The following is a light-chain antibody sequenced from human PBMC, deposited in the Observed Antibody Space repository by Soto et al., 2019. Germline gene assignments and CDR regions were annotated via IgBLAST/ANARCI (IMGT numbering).Light chain of an antibody. CDR2: DVS. V-gene: IGLV2-11*01. CDR1: RSDVGGYNY. CDR3: CSYAGSYTSLYV. J-gene: IGLJ1*01. Sequence: QSVLTQPRSVSGSPGQSVTISCTGTRSDVGGYNYVSWYQQHPGKAPKLMIYDVSKRPSGVPDRFSGSKSGNTASLTISGLQAEDEADYYCCSYAGSYTSLYVFGTGTKVTVL.